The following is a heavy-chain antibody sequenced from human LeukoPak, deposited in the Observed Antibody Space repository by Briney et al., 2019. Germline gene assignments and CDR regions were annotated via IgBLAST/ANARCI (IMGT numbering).Heavy chain of an antibody. CDR2: INPNSGGT. D-gene: IGHD3-22*01. CDR1: GYTFTGYY. J-gene: IGHJ6*02. V-gene: IGHV1-2*02. CDR3: ASGTYYYNSSGGGRYYYGMDV. Sequence: ASVKVSCKASGYTFTGYYMHWVRQAPGQGLEWMGWINPNSGGTNYAQKFQGRVTMTRDTSISTAYMELSRLRSDDTAVYYCASGTYYYNSSGGGRYYYGMDVWGQGTTVTVSS.